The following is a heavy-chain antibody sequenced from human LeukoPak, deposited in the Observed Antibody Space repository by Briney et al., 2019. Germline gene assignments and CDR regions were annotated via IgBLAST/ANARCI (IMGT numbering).Heavy chain of an antibody. Sequence: GESLKISCKGSGYSFTSYWIGWVRQMPGKGLEWMGIIYPGDSDTRYSPSFQGQVTISADKSISTAYLQWSSLKASDTAMYYCARDQGGGSHRDAFDIWGQGTMVTVSS. CDR2: IYPGDSDT. CDR1: GYSFTSYW. CDR3: ARDQGGGSHRDAFDI. J-gene: IGHJ3*02. D-gene: IGHD1-26*01. V-gene: IGHV5-51*01.